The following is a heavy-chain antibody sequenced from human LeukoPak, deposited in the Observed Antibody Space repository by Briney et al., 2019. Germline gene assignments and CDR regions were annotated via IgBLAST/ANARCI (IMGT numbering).Heavy chain of an antibody. Sequence: GASVKVSCKASGYTFTGYYIHWVRQAPGQGLEWVGWINPNSGGAKYAQKFQDRVTMTRDTSISTAYMGLSRLGSDGTAVYYCAKGRVVAGSKSLTYHWLDPWGQGTLVTVSS. CDR1: GYTFTGYY. CDR3: AKGRVVAGSKSLTYHWLDP. D-gene: IGHD6-19*01. J-gene: IGHJ5*02. CDR2: INPNSGGA. V-gene: IGHV1-2*02.